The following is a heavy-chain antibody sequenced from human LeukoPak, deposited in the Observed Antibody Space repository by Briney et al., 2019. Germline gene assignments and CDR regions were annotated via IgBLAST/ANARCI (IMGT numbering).Heavy chain of an antibody. J-gene: IGHJ3*02. V-gene: IGHV3-53*01. D-gene: IGHD3-9*01. CDR1: GFTVSSNY. Sequence: GGSLRLSCAASGFTVSSNYMSWVRQAPGKGLEWVSVIYSGGSTYYADSVKGRFTISRDNSKNTLYLQMNSLRAEDTAVYYCARFDPPDAFDIWGQGTMVTVSS. CDR3: ARFDPPDAFDI. CDR2: IYSGGST.